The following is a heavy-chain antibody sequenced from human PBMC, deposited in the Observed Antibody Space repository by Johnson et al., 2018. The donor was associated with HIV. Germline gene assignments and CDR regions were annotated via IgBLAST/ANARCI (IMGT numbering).Heavy chain of an antibody. CDR3: ARAPHPQWQWLPPGAFDI. D-gene: IGHD6-19*01. J-gene: IGHJ3*02. Sequence: EVQLVESGGGLVKPGGSLRLSCAASGFTFSDYYMSWIRQAPGKGLEWVANIKQDGSEKYYVDSVKGRFTISRDNAKNSLYLQMNSLRAEDTAVYYCARAPHPQWQWLPPGAFDIWGQGTMVTVSS. V-gene: IGHV3-7*01. CDR1: GFTFSDYY. CDR2: IKQDGSEK.